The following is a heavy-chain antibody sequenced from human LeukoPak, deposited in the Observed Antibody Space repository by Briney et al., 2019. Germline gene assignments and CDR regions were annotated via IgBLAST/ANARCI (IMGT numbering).Heavy chain of an antibody. J-gene: IGHJ4*02. D-gene: IGHD3-3*01. V-gene: IGHV5-51*01. CDR2: IYPGDSDT. Sequence: GESLKISCKGSGYSFTTYWIGWVRQMPGKGLEWMGIIYPGDSDTRYSPSFQGQVTISADKSISTAYLQWISLKASDTAMYYCERLPGFLEWAFDYWGQGTLVTVSS. CDR3: ERLPGFLEWAFDY. CDR1: GYSFTTYW.